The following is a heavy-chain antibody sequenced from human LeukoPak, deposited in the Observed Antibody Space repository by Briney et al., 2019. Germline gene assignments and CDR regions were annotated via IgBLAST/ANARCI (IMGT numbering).Heavy chain of an antibody. V-gene: IGHV1-2*02. J-gene: IGHJ4*02. CDR3: ARDPGYYYDCSGYSDFDY. CDR1: GYTFTGYY. CDR2: INPNSGGT. D-gene: IGHD3-22*01. Sequence: GASVKVSCKASGYTFTGYYMHWVRQAPGQGLEWMGWINPNSGGTNYAQKFQGRVTMTRDTSISTAYMELSRLRSDDTAVYYCARDPGYYYDCSGYSDFDYWGQGTLVTVSS.